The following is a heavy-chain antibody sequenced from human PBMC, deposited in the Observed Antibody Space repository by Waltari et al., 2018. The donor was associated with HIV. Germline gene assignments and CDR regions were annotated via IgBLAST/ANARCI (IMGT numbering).Heavy chain of an antibody. CDR1: GFSVSNHW. D-gene: IGHD2-15*01. CDR3: ARASHYIEFSTFDGDYYFDV. J-gene: IGHJ4*02. CDR2: LNRDGSSR. Sequence: VQLVESGGGSIKTGGSLRLSCTASGFSVSNHWMDWVRQGPGKGLVWVESLNRDGSSRNYADAVKGRFVISRDNARNTVYLQLNSLRVEDTAMYFCARASHYIEFSTFDGDYYFDVWGRGTRVAVSS. V-gene: IGHV3-74*01.